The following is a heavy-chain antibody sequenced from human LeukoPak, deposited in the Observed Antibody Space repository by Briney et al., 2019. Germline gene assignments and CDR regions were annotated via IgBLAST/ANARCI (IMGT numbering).Heavy chain of an antibody. CDR3: ANSLLYCSGGSCYPPRY. CDR2: ITGSGGGT. CDR1: GFTFTNFA. Sequence: GGSLRLSCAASGFTFTNFAMSWVRQVPGKGLEWVSAITGSGGGTYYADSVKGRFTISRDNSKNTLYLQMNSLRAEDTAVSYCANSLLYCSGGSCYPPRYWGQGTLVTVSS. D-gene: IGHD2-15*01. V-gene: IGHV3-23*01. J-gene: IGHJ4*02.